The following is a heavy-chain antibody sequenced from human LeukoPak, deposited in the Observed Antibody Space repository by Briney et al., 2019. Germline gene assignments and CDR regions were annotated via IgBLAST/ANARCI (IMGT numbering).Heavy chain of an antibody. CDR1: GGSISSNSFY. CDR2: LYYSGYT. Sequence: SEALSLTCTVSGGSISSNSFYWGWIRQPPGKGLEWIGSLYYSGYTYYNPSLKSRVTISVDTSKNQFSLKLTSVTAADTAVYYCARDGLNSGWSDSFDNWGQGTLVTVSS. CDR3: ARDGLNSGWSDSFDN. D-gene: IGHD6-19*01. V-gene: IGHV4-39*07. J-gene: IGHJ4*02.